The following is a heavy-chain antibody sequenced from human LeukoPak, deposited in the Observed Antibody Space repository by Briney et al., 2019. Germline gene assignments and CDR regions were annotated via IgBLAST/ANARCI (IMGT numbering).Heavy chain of an antibody. CDR2: INPTGGST. CDR1: GYTFTNYY. Sequence: GASVKVSCKASGYTFTNYYMHWVRQAPGQGLEWMGIINPTGGSTTYAQKFQGRVTMTRDTSTSTVYMELSSLRSDDTAVYYCARARAGPMVRGVIIYSYYYGMDVWGQGTTVTVSS. V-gene: IGHV1-46*01. J-gene: IGHJ6*02. CDR3: ARARAGPMVRGVIIYSYYYGMDV. D-gene: IGHD3-10*01.